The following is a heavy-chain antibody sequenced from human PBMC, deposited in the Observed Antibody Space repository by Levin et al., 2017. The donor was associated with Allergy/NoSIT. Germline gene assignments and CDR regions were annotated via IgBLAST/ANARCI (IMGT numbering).Heavy chain of an antibody. D-gene: IGHD3-22*01. V-gene: IGHV5-51*01. CDR2: ISPGDSDT. CDR1: GYSFTSYW. Sequence: GESLKISCKGSGYSFTSYWIGWVRQMPNKGLEWMGIISPGDSDTRYSPSFQGQVTISADKSISTAFLQWSSLKASDTAMYYCAKMNYFDNSGPNWFDPWGQGTLVTVSS. J-gene: IGHJ5*02. CDR3: AKMNYFDNSGPNWFDP.